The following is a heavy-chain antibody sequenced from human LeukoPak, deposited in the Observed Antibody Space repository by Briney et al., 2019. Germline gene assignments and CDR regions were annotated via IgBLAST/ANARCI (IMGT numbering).Heavy chain of an antibody. Sequence: SETLSLTCTVSGGSVSGYYWSSIRQSAGKGLEWIGRIHSTGSTNYNPSLKSRVTMSVDTTKNQFSLKPTSVTAADTAVYYCAREHPVAIAPDHWGQGTLVTVSS. CDR3: AREHPVAIAPDH. CDR1: GGSVSGYY. J-gene: IGHJ4*02. V-gene: IGHV4-4*07. D-gene: IGHD5-12*01. CDR2: IHSTGST.